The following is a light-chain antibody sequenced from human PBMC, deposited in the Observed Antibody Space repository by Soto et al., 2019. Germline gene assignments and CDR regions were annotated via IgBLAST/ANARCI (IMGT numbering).Light chain of an antibody. CDR3: AAWDDSLRWV. Sequence: QSVLPQPPSASGTPGQTVTISCSGSSSNVGSQFVYWYQQIPVTAPKLLIYKTHQRPAGVPDRFAGSKSGSSASLAISGLRSEYEADYYCAAWDDSLRWVFGGGTKLTVL. CDR1: SSNVGSQF. V-gene: IGLV1-47*01. CDR2: KTH. J-gene: IGLJ3*02.